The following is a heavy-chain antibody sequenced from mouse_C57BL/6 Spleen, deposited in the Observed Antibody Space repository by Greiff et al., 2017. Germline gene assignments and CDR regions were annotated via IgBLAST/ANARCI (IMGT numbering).Heavy chain of an antibody. CDR3: ARLYGSSYN. CDR1: GYTFTDYY. CDR2: INPNNGGT. J-gene: IGHJ2*01. V-gene: IGHV1-26*01. D-gene: IGHD1-1*01. Sequence: EVQLQQSGPELVKPGASVKISCKASGYTFTDYYMNWVKQSHGKSLEWIGDINPNNGGTSYNQKFKGKATLTVDKSSSTAYMELRSLTSEDSAVYYCARLYGSSYNWGQGTTLTVSS.